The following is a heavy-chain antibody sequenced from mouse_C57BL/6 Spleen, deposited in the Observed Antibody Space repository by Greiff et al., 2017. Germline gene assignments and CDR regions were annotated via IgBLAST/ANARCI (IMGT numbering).Heavy chain of an antibody. CDR1: GYSFTGYY. Sequence: VHVKQSGPELVKPGASVKISCKASGYSFTGYYMNWVKQSPEKSLEWIGEINPSTGGTTYNQKFKAKATLTVDKSSSTAYMQLKSLTSEDSAVYYCARLGWGGFAYWGQGTLVTVSA. V-gene: IGHV1-42*01. J-gene: IGHJ3*01. D-gene: IGHD2-3*01. CDR2: INPSTGGT. CDR3: ARLGWGGFAY.